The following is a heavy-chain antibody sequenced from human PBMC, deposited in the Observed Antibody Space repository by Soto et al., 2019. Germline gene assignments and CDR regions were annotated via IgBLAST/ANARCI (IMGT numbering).Heavy chain of an antibody. J-gene: IGHJ3*02. CDR1: GYTFTGYY. V-gene: IGHV1-2*02. D-gene: IGHD3-10*01. CDR2: INPNSGGT. CDR3: ARVPPYGSGSYYNGIHAFDI. Sequence: AASVKVSCKASGYTFTGYYMHWVRQAPGQGLEWMGWINPNSGGTNYAQKFQGRVTMTRDTSISTAYMELSRLRSDDTAVYYCARVPPYGSGSYYNGIHAFDIWGQGTMVTVSS.